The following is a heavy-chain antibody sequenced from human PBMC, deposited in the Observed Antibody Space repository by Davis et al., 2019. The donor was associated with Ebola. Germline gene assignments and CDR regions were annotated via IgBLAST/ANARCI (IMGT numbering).Heavy chain of an antibody. V-gene: IGHV3-30*03. J-gene: IGHJ3*02. CDR3: ASPITMVRGVTIDAFDI. Sequence: PGGSLRLSCAASGLTSSSYGMHWVRQAPGKGLEWVAVLSYDGSKKYYADSVKGRFTISRDNSKNTLYLQMNSLRAEDTAVYYCASPITMVRGVTIDAFDIWGQGTMVTVSS. CDR1: GLTSSSYG. CDR2: LSYDGSKK. D-gene: IGHD3-10*01.